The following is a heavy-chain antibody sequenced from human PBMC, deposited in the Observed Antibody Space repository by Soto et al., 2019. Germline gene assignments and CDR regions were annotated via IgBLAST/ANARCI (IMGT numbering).Heavy chain of an antibody. V-gene: IGHV1-8*02. CDR3: TRNLYNTGDFDH. CDR1: GYTFTDYD. J-gene: IGHJ4*02. CDR2: MTPKSGYT. Sequence: QVQLMQSGAEVRKPGGSVKVCCKASGYTFTDYDINWVRQATGQGLEWLGWMTPKSGYTGYAQKFQGRVTLTRDTSRGTAYMELSSLTSEDTAVYYCTRNLYNTGDFDHWGQGTLVTVSS. D-gene: IGHD1-20*01.